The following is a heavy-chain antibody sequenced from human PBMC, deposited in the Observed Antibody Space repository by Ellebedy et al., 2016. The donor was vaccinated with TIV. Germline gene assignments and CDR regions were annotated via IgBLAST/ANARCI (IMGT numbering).Heavy chain of an antibody. J-gene: IGHJ4*02. CDR2: IDWDDDK. CDR1: GFSLSTSGMC. CDR3: ARNIFRGSPDY. Sequence: SGPTLVKPTQTLTLTCTFSGFSLSTSGMCVSWIRQPPGKALEWLARIDWDDDKYYSTSLKTRLTISSDTSKYQVVLTMTNVDPGDTATFYCARNIFRGSPDYWGQGMLVTVSS. D-gene: IGHD3-10*01. V-gene: IGHV2-70*11.